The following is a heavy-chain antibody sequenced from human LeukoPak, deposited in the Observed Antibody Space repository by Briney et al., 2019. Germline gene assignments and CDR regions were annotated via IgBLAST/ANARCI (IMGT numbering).Heavy chain of an antibody. Sequence: GGSLRLSCAASGFTFSDYYMSWVRQAPGKGLEWVSAISGSGGSTYYADSVKGRFTISRDNSKNTLYLQMNSLRAEDTAVYYRAKLYYYDSSGYFYYFDYWGQGTLVTVSS. CDR3: AKLYYYDSSGYFYYFDY. CDR1: GFTFSDYY. CDR2: ISGSGGST. J-gene: IGHJ4*02. D-gene: IGHD3-22*01. V-gene: IGHV3-23*01.